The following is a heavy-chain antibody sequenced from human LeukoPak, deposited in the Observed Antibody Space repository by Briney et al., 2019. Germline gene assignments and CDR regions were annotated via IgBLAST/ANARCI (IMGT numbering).Heavy chain of an antibody. Sequence: SETLSLTCTVSGGSISSSSYYWGWIRQPPGKGLEWIGSIYYSGSTYYSPSLTGRVTISVDTSKNQFSLKLSSVTAADRAVYYCARVPYDFWSGYYDAPFDYWGQGTLVTVSS. CDR3: ARVPYDFWSGYYDAPFDY. D-gene: IGHD3-3*01. CDR2: IYYSGST. J-gene: IGHJ4*02. V-gene: IGHV4-39*07. CDR1: GGSISSSSYY.